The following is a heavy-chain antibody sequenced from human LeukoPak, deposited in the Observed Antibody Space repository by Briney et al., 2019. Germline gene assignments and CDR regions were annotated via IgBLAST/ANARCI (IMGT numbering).Heavy chain of an antibody. D-gene: IGHD3-22*01. CDR2: IKQDGSEK. CDR3: ARERPSAYDSSGYYYFDY. Sequence: ETLSLTCAVSGDSVSGDNWWSWLRQPPGKGLEWVANIKQDGSEKYYVDSVKGRFTISRDNAKNSLYLQMNSLRAEDTAVYYCARERPSAYDSSGYYYFDYWGQGTLVTVSS. CDR1: GDSVSGDNW. V-gene: IGHV3-7*01. J-gene: IGHJ4*02.